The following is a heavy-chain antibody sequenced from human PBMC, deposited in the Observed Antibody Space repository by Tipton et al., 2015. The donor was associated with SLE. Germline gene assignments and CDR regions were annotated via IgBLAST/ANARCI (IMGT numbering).Heavy chain of an antibody. D-gene: IGHD3-3*01. Sequence: TLSLTCNVSGASISSYYWSWIRQPPGKGLEWIGYIYYSGSTNYNPSLKSRVTISVDTSKNQFSLKLSSVTAADTAVYYCARSFWSDYGESHFYYMDVWGKGTTVTVSS. CDR3: ARSFWSDYGESHFYYMDV. J-gene: IGHJ6*03. V-gene: IGHV4-59*01. CDR2: IYYSGST. CDR1: GASISSYY.